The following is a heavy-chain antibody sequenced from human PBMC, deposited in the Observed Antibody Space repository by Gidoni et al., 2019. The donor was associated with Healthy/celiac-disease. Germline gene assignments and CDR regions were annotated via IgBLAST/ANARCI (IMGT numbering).Heavy chain of an antibody. V-gene: IGHV3-30-3*01. D-gene: IGHD3-22*01. Sequence: QVQLVESGGGVVQPGRSLRPSWAASGFPFSSYAMHWVRHAPGKRLELVAIISYDRSNKYYADAEKGRFTISRDNSKNTLYQQMNSLRAEDTAVYYCARCYDSSGDYYYYYYYGMDVWGQGTTVTVSS. CDR3: ARCYDSSGDYYYYYYYGMDV. J-gene: IGHJ6*02. CDR2: ISYDRSNK. CDR1: GFPFSSYA.